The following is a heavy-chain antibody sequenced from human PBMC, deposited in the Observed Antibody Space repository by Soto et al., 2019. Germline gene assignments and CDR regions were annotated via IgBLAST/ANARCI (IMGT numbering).Heavy chain of an antibody. V-gene: IGHV3-64*01. J-gene: IGHJ3*02. Sequence: GGSLRLSCAASGFTFSSYAMHWVRQAPGKGLEYVSAISSNGGSTYYANSVKGRFTISRDNSKNTRYLQMGSLRAEDMAVYYCARDHCSGGSCYSGSVAFDIWGQGTMVTVSS. CDR1: GFTFSSYA. D-gene: IGHD2-15*01. CDR3: ARDHCSGGSCYSGSVAFDI. CDR2: ISSNGGST.